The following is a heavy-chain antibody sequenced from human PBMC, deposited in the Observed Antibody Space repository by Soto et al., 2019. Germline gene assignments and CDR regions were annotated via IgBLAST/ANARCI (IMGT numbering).Heavy chain of an antibody. J-gene: IGHJ4*02. D-gene: IGHD3-22*01. CDR2: IYYSGST. Sequence: LSLTCTVSGGSISSGGYYWSWIRQHPGKGLEWIGYIYYSGSTYYNPSLKSRVTISVDTSKNQFSLKLSSVTAADTAVYYCARSQGMYYYDSSGYPSYFDYWGQGTLVTVSS. CDR3: ARSQGMYYYDSSGYPSYFDY. CDR1: GGSISSGGYY. V-gene: IGHV4-31*03.